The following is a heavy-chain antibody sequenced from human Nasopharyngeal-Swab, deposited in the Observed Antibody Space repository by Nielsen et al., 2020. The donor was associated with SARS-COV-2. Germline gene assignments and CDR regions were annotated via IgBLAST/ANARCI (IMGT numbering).Heavy chain of an antibody. CDR2: TKEDGSEK. CDR3: ARDYTRFDY. CDR1: GFTFSSYW. V-gene: IGHV3-7*05. D-gene: IGHD3-16*01. Sequence: GESLKISCAASGFTFSSYWMSWVRQAPGKGLEWVAYTKEDGSEKYFVDSVKGRFTISRDDAKNSLYLQMNSLRAEDTAVYYCARDYTRFDYWGQGTLVTVSS. J-gene: IGHJ4*02.